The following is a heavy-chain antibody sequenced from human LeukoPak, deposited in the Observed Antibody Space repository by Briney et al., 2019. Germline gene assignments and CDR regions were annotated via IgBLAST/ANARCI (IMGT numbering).Heavy chain of an antibody. CDR1: GGSISSSSYY. CDR2: IYYSGST. J-gene: IGHJ3*02. CDR3: TRRVATTGIYAFDI. D-gene: IGHD1-1*01. Sequence: PSETLSLTCTVSGGSISSSSYYWGWIRQPPGKGLEWIGSIYYSGSTYYNPSLKSRVTISVDTSKNQFSLKLNSVTAADTAVYYCTRRVATTGIYAFDIWGQGTMVTVSS. V-gene: IGHV4-39*07.